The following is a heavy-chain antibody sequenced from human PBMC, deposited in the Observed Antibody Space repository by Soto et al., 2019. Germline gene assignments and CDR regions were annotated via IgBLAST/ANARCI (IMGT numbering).Heavy chain of an antibody. CDR2: IYTSGST. D-gene: IGHD3-3*01. V-gene: IGHV4-4*07. J-gene: IGHJ6*02. Sequence: SETLSLTCTDSGGSISSYYWSWIRQPARKGLEWIGRIYTSGSTNYNPSLKSRVTMSVDTSKNQFSLKLSSVTAADTAVYYCARDRFLEWLLTPSGYYYGMDVWGQGTTVTVSS. CDR1: GGSISSYY. CDR3: ARDRFLEWLLTPSGYYYGMDV.